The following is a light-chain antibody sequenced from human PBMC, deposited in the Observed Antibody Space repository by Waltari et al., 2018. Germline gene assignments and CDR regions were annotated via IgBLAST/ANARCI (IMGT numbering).Light chain of an antibody. CDR2: GAS. CDR1: QDITNY. J-gene: IGKJ4*01. CDR3: QQYDNLPLT. Sequence: DIQMTQYPSSLSASVGDRVTITCQASQDITNYLNWYQQKPGKAPKVLIYGASNLETGVPSRFSGSGSGTDFTFTISSLQPEDIATYFCQQYDNLPLTFGGGTKVEIK. V-gene: IGKV1-33*01.